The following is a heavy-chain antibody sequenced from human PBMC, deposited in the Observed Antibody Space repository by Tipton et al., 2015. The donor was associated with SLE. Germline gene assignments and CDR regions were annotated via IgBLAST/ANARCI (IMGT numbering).Heavy chain of an antibody. Sequence: TLSLTCAVYGGSFSGYYWSWIRQPPGKGREWIGEINHSGSTNYNPSLSSRVTISIDTSSNQFSLKLTSVTAADTAVYYCVRRVLESAIVGVTGNWLDPWGQGTLVTVSS. V-gene: IGHV4-34*01. D-gene: IGHD3-3*01. J-gene: IGHJ5*02. CDR2: INHSGST. CDR3: VRRVLESAIVGVTGNWLDP. CDR1: GGSFSGYY.